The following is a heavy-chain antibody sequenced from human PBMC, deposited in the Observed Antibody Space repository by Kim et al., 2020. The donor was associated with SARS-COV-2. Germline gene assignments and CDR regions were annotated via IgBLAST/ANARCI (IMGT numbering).Heavy chain of an antibody. Sequence: KGRFTITRDNAKNSLYLQMNSLRAEDTAVYYCARGESSYGSVYYYYGMDVWGQGTTVTVSS. J-gene: IGHJ6*02. CDR3: ARGESSYGSVYYYYGMDV. V-gene: IGHV3-7*04. D-gene: IGHD3-10*01.